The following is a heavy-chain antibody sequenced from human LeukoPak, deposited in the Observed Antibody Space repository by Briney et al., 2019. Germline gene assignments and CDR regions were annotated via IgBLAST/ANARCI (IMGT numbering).Heavy chain of an antibody. Sequence: ASVKVSCKASGYKFTGYYMHWVRQAPGQGLEWMGWINPNSGDSHHAQKFQGRVTMTRDTSISTAYMELSRLRSDDTAVYYCAREIGGILVFDYWGQGTLITVSS. J-gene: IGHJ4*02. D-gene: IGHD5-18*01. CDR1: GYKFTGYY. CDR3: AREIGGILVFDY. V-gene: IGHV1-2*02. CDR2: INPNSGDS.